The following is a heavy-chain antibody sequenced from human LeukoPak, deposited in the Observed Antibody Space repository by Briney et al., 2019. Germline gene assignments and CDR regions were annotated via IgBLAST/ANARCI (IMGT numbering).Heavy chain of an antibody. CDR1: GGSVSSNSYC. CDR2: IHTSGNT. V-gene: IGHV4-61*09. Sequence: PSETLSLTCTVSGGSVSSNSYCWSWIRQPAGKGLEWIGHIHTSGNTNYNPSLKSRLTISVDTSKNQFSLKLSSVTAADTAVYYCARGVVAARGSFDYWGQGTLVTVSS. CDR3: ARGVVAARGSFDY. J-gene: IGHJ4*02. D-gene: IGHD2-2*01.